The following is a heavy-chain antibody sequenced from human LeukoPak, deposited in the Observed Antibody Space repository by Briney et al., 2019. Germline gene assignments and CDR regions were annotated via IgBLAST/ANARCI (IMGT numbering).Heavy chain of an antibody. CDR3: ARDHTYYYDSSGSIPY. CDR2: ISSSGSTI. Sequence: GGSLRLSCAASGFTFSDYYMSWIRQAPGKGLEWVSYISSSGSTIYYADSVKGRFTISRDNTKNSLYLQMNSQRAEDTAVYYCARDHTYYYDSSGSIPYWGQGTLVTVSS. D-gene: IGHD3-22*01. J-gene: IGHJ4*02. V-gene: IGHV3-11*01. CDR1: GFTFSDYY.